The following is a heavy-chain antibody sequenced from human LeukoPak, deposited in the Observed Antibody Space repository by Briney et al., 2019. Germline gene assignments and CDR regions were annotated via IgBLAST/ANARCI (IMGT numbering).Heavy chain of an antibody. J-gene: IGHJ4*02. CDR1: GFTFSNYW. CDR3: ARAGVLWFGESKFDY. D-gene: IGHD3-10*01. Sequence: GGSLRLSCAASGFTFSNYWMSWVRQTSGKGLEWVANIKQDGTEKHCVDSVKGRFTISRDNAKNSLYLQMNSLRAEDTAVYYCARAGVLWFGESKFDYWGQGTLVTVSS. V-gene: IGHV3-7*03. CDR2: IKQDGTEK.